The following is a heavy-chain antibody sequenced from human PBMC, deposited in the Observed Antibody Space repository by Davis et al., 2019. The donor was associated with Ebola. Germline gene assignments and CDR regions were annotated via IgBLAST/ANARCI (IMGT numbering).Heavy chain of an antibody. CDR2: MNPNSGNT. V-gene: IGHV1-8*01. CDR1: GYTFTSYD. Sequence: AASVKVSCKASGYTFTSYDINWVRQATGQGLEWMGWMNPNSGNTGYAQKFQGRVTLTRNNSISTAYMELSSLRSEDTAVYYCARLVGEFYFYGMDVWDKGTTVTVSS. CDR3: ARLVGEFYFYGMDV. D-gene: IGHD3-10*01. J-gene: IGHJ6*04.